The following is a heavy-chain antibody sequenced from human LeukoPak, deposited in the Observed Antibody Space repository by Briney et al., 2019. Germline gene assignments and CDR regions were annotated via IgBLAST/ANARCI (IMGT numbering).Heavy chain of an antibody. V-gene: IGHV4-34*01. Sequence: PSETLSLTCAAYGGSFSGYYWSWIRQPPGKGLEWIGEINHSGSTNYNPSLKSRVTISVDTSKNQFSLKLSSVTAADTAVYYCARGHPFDYWGQGTLVTVSS. J-gene: IGHJ4*02. CDR1: GGSFSGYY. CDR3: ARGHPFDY. CDR2: INHSGST.